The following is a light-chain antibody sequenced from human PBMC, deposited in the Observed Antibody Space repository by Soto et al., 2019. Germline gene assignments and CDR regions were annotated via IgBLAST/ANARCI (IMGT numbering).Light chain of an antibody. CDR2: GAS. Sequence: EIVLTQSPGTLSLSPGERATLSCRASQSVRSTYLAWYQQKPGRAPRLLIYGASSRATGSPDRFSGSGSGTDFTLTISRLEPEDFAVYYCQQYGNSPRTFGQGTKVEIK. CDR3: QQYGNSPRT. CDR1: QSVRSTY. V-gene: IGKV3-20*01. J-gene: IGKJ1*01.